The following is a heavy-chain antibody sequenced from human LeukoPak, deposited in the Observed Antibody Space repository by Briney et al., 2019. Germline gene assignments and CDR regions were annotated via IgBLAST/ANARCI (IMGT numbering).Heavy chain of an antibody. CDR1: GGSISSYY. V-gene: IGHV4-59*01. D-gene: IGHD5-24*01. Sequence: SETLSLTCTVSGGSISSYYWSWIRQPPGKGLEWIGYIYYSGSTNYNPSLKSRVTISVDTSKNQFSLKLSSVTAADTAVYYCARVEMASTFYYYYYMDVWGKGTTVTVSS. J-gene: IGHJ6*03. CDR2: IYYSGST. CDR3: ARVEMASTFYYYYYMDV.